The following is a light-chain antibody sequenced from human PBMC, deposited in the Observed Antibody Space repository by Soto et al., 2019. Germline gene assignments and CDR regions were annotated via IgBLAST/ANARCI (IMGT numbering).Light chain of an antibody. J-gene: IGKJ1*01. CDR2: EGS. CDR1: QDIRNY. V-gene: IGKV1-5*01. CDR3: QHYNTYSRT. Sequence: DIQLTQSPSFLSTSVGDRVTIPCRASQDIRNYLAWYQQKPGKAPKVLIYEGSSFESGVPSRFSGSGSGTEFTLTISSLQPDDSATYYCQHYNTYSRTFGQGTKVDIK.